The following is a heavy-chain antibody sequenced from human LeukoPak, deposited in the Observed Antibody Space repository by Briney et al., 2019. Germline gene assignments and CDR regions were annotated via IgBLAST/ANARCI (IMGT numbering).Heavy chain of an antibody. Sequence: SETLSLTCAVYGGSFSGYYWTWIRQSPGKGLEWIGEINPSGSTYHNPSLKSRLTISRDTSKNQFSLRLSSVTAADTAVYYCARGRQEISMIIVVMTGVSYYLDVWGKGTTVTVS. CDR2: INPSGST. V-gene: IGHV4-34*01. J-gene: IGHJ6*03. D-gene: IGHD3-22*01. CDR3: ARGRQEISMIIVVMTGVSYYLDV. CDR1: GGSFSGYY.